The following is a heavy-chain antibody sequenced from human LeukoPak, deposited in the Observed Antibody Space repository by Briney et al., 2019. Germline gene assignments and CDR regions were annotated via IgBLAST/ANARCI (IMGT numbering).Heavy chain of an antibody. D-gene: IGHD6-13*01. V-gene: IGHV3-30*03. CDR1: GFTFKKYG. CDR3: ARRGTSSSWAHFDY. CDR2: VSFDQYNR. Sequence: PGGSLRLSCAASGFTFKKYGMHWVRQAPGKGLEWLAVVSFDQYNRYYADSVQDRFTISRDNARNSVYLQMNSLGAEDTAVYNCARRGTSSSWAHFDYWGQGTLVTVSS. J-gene: IGHJ4*02.